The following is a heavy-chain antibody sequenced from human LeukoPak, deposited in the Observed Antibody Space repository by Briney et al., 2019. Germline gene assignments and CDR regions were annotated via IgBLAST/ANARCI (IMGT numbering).Heavy chain of an antibody. Sequence: RPSETLSLTCTVSGGSISSSSYYWGWIRQPPGKGLEWIGSIFYGGSTYYNPSLKSRVTISVDTSKNQFSLKLSSVTAADTAVYSCGRHSRVLGDYWGQGTLVTVCS. CDR3: GRHSRVLGDY. CDR1: GGSISSSSYY. CDR2: IFYGGST. V-gene: IGHV4-39*01. J-gene: IGHJ4*02. D-gene: IGHD3-3*02.